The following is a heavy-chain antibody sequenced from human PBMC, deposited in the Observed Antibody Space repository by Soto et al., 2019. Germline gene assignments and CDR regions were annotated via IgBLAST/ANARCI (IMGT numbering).Heavy chain of an antibody. D-gene: IGHD3-22*01. CDR3: ARTYYYDSSGYWDDAFDI. J-gene: IGHJ3*02. Sequence: GGSLRLSCAASGFTFSSYWMSWVRQAPGKGLEWVANIKQDGSEKYYVDSVKGRFTISGDNAKNSLYLQMNSLRAEDTAVYYCARTYYYDSSGYWDDAFDIWGQGTMVTVSS. V-gene: IGHV3-7*03. CDR1: GFTFSSYW. CDR2: IKQDGSEK.